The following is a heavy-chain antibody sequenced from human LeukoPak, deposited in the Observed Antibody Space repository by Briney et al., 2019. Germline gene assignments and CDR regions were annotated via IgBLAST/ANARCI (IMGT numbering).Heavy chain of an antibody. D-gene: IGHD6-19*01. CDR2: IYYSGST. V-gene: IGHV4-39*07. Sequence: PSETLSLTCTVSGGSISSSSYYWGWIRQPPGKGLEWIGSIYYSGSTYYNPSLKSRVTISVDTSKNQFSLKLSSVTAADTAVYYCARDSAVAVGDYWGQGTLVTVSS. CDR3: ARDSAVAVGDY. J-gene: IGHJ4*02. CDR1: GGSISSSSYY.